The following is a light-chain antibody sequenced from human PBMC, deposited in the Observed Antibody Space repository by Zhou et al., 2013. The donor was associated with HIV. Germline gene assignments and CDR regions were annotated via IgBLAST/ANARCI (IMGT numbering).Light chain of an antibody. CDR2: SAS. J-gene: IGKJ3*01. CDR1: QSVSSY. V-gene: IGKV1-8*01. CDR3: QQYYDYPFT. Sequence: AIRMTQSPSSLSASTGDRVTITCRASQSVSSYLAWYQQKPGKAPNLLIYSASTLQSGVPSRFSGSGSGTDFTLTISCLQSEDFATYYCQQYYDYPFTFGPGTKVDIK.